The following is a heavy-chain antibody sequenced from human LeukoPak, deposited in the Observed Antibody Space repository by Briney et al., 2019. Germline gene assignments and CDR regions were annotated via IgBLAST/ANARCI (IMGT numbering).Heavy chain of an antibody. D-gene: IGHD1-26*01. CDR3: TKYGGSPANYFDS. J-gene: IGHJ4*02. V-gene: IGHV4-59*08. CDR1: GDSISAYY. Sequence: SETLSLTCTVSGDSISAYYWSWVRQPPGKGLEWIAFVHKTGSINYNPSLKSRATISMDTSSSQFSLHVNSVTAADTAVYYCTKYGGSPANYFDSWGPGTLVTVSP. CDR2: VHKTGSI.